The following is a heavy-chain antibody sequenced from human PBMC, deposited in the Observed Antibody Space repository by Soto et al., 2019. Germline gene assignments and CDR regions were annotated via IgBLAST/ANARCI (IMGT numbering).Heavy chain of an antibody. D-gene: IGHD2-21*01. CDR3: ARDGEGF. CDR2: INTDGSAT. V-gene: IGHV3-74*01. J-gene: IGHJ4*02. Sequence: EVQLLESGGGLLQSGGSLRLSCAASGFTFSSNWMHWVRRVPGRGLVWVARINTDGSATNYVDSVKGRFTVSRDNAKNTLYLQMNSLRVEDTAVYYCARDGEGFWGQGTLVTVSS. CDR1: GFTFSSNW.